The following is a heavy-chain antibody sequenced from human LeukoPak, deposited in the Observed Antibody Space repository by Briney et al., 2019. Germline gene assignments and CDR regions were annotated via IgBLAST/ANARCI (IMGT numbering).Heavy chain of an antibody. CDR2: IYPGDSDT. J-gene: IGHJ6*02. Sequence: GESLQISCKGSGYSFTSYWIGWVRQMPGKGLEWMGIIYPGDSDTRYSPSFQGQVTISADKSISTAYLQWSSLKASDTAMYYCARLMSPPRDYGGNSVYYYGMDVWGQGTTVTVSS. CDR1: GYSFTSYW. V-gene: IGHV5-51*01. D-gene: IGHD4-23*01. CDR3: ARLMSPPRDYGGNSVYYYGMDV.